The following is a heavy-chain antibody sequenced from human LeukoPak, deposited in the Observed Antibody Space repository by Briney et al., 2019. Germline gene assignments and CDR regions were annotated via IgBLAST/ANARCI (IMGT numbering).Heavy chain of an antibody. D-gene: IGHD2-15*01. J-gene: IGHJ4*02. V-gene: IGHV3-33*06. Sequence: GGSLRLSCAVSGFTFSSYGMHWVRQAPGKGLEWVAVIWYDGSNKYYADSVKGRFTISRDNSKNTLYLQMNSLRAEDTAVYYCAKDRRRYCSGGSCYSGALDYWGQGTLVTVSS. CDR2: IWYDGSNK. CDR3: AKDRRRYCSGGSCYSGALDY. CDR1: GFTFSSYG.